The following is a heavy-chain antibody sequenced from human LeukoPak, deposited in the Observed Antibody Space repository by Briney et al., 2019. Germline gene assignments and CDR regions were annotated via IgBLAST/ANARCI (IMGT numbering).Heavy chain of an antibody. CDR2: ISGSADST. D-gene: IGHD2-15*01. Sequence: GGSLRLSCAASGFTFSSYAMNWVRQAPGKGLEWVSGISGSADSTHYADSVKGRFTVSRDNSKNTLYLQMNSLRVEDTAVYYCEKDLGSGALLYYCYMDVWGKGTTVTVSS. V-gene: IGHV3-23*01. CDR1: GFTFSSYA. CDR3: EKDLGSGALLYYCYMDV. J-gene: IGHJ6*03.